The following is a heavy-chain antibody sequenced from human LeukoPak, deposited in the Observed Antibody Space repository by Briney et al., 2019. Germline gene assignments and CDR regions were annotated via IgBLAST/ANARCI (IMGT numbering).Heavy chain of an antibody. V-gene: IGHV3-23*01. J-gene: IGHJ5*02. CDR3: ARGGQEYGDYISNWFDP. Sequence: ASVKVSCKASGYTFTNYGISWVRQAPGKGLEWVSAISGSGGSTYYADSVKGRFTISRDNSKNTLYLQMNSLRAEDTAVYYCARGGQEYGDYISNWFDPWGQGTLVTVSS. D-gene: IGHD4-17*01. CDR2: ISGSGGST. CDR1: GYTFTNYG.